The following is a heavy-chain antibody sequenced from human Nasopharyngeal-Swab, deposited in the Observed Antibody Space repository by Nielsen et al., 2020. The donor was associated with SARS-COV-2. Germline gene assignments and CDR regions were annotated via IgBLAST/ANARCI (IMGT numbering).Heavy chain of an antibody. J-gene: IGHJ4*02. CDR2: ISGDGSST. CDR1: EFTFSSFW. D-gene: IGHD6-19*01. V-gene: IGHV3-74*01. Sequence: GESLKISCAAPEFTFSSFWMHWVRQVPGKGLVWISRISGDGSSTSYADSVKGRLTISRDNAKNTLYLQINTLTGEDTAVYHCARGSGPHGSWDYWGQGTLVTVSS. CDR3: ARGSGPHGSWDY.